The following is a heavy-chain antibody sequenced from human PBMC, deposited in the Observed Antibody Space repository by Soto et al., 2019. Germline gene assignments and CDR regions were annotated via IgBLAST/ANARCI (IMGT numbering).Heavy chain of an antibody. CDR2: ISDEGSKQ. D-gene: IGHD2-15*01. CDR1: GFSFSTYG. CDR3: AKGAVVVWRSDYNYYYLDG. V-gene: IGHV3-30*18. J-gene: IGHJ6*03. Sequence: QVQLVESGGGVVQPGRSLRLSCAASGFSFSTYGMHWVRQAPGKGLEWVGVISDEGSKQYYADSVKGRFTIYRNNSKDTLYLQMNSLGAEDTAVYFCAKGAVVVWRSDYNYYYLDGWGTGTTVTVSS.